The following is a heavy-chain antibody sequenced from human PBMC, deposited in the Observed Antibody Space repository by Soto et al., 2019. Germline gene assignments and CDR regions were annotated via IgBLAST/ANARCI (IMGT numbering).Heavy chain of an antibody. D-gene: IGHD1-26*01. J-gene: IGHJ4*02. Sequence: QAPGKGLEWVSAISGSGGSTYYADSVKGRFTISRDNSKNTLYLQMSSLRAEDTAVYYCAKVLGATNFDYWGQGTLVTVSS. CDR3: AKVLGATNFDY. CDR2: ISGSGGST. V-gene: IGHV3-23*01.